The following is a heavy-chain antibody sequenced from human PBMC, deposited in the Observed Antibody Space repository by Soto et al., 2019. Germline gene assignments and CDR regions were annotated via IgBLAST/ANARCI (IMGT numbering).Heavy chain of an antibody. CDR1: GFTFSSYG. J-gene: IGHJ6*02. V-gene: IGHV3-33*01. Sequence: GGSLRLSCAASGFTFSSYGMHWVRQAPGKGLEWVAVIWYDGSNKYYADSVKGRFTISRDNSKNTLYLQMNSLRAEDTAVYYCARDRLYSSSWYPSYYYYGMDVWGQGTTVTVSS. CDR2: IWYDGSNK. D-gene: IGHD6-13*01. CDR3: ARDRLYSSSWYPSYYYYGMDV.